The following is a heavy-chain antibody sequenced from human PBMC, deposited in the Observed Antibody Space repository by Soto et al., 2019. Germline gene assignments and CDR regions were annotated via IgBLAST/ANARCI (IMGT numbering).Heavy chain of an antibody. J-gene: IGHJ4*02. Sequence: PGGSLRLSCAASEFTFSSYAMSWVRQDPGKGLEWVSTISGTGRGTYYADSVNGRFTISRDNSKSTLYLQMNSLRAEDTAIYYCAKLWFGESPHFDYWGQGTLVTVSS. CDR3: AKLWFGESPHFDY. CDR1: EFTFSSYA. CDR2: ISGTGRGT. D-gene: IGHD3-10*01. V-gene: IGHV3-23*01.